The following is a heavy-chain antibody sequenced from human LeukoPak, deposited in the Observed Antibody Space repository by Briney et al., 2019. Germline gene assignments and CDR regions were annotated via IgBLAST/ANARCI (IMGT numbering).Heavy chain of an antibody. V-gene: IGHV3-21*01. J-gene: IGHJ6*03. CDR1: GFTFSSYS. CDR2: ISSSSSYI. CDR3: ARDPSGLYPYYYYYYMDV. D-gene: IGHD2-2*01. Sequence: KPGGSLRLSCAASGFTFSSYSMNWVRQAPGKGLEWVSSISSSSSYIYYADSVKGRFTISKDNAKNSLYLQMNSLRADDTAVYYCARDPSGLYPYYYYYYMDVWGKGTTVTVSS.